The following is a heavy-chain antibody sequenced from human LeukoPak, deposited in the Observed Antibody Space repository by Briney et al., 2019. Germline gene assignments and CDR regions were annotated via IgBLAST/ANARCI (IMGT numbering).Heavy chain of an antibody. Sequence: HPGGSLRLSCAASGFTFSNYDMHWVRQATGKGLEWVSAIGVAANTFYSGSVKGRFTISRENAKNSLYLLMSSLRAEDTAMYYCARQNTPHGNFDYWGQGTLVTVSS. D-gene: IGHD1-26*01. CDR3: ARQNTPHGNFDY. V-gene: IGHV3-13*01. J-gene: IGHJ4*02. CDR2: IGVAANT. CDR1: GFTFSNYD.